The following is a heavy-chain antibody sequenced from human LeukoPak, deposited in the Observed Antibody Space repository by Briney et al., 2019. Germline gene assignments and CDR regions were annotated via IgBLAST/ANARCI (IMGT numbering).Heavy chain of an antibody. Sequence: GESLKISCKGSGYSFTSYWIGWVRQMHGKGLEWMGNIYPGDFDTRYSPSVQGQVTISADKSISTAYLQWSSLKASDTAMYYCARLGVGVTFDYWGQGTLVTVSS. J-gene: IGHJ4*02. CDR3: ARLGVGVTFDY. V-gene: IGHV5-51*01. CDR1: GYSFTSYW. D-gene: IGHD2-15*01. CDR2: IYPGDFDT.